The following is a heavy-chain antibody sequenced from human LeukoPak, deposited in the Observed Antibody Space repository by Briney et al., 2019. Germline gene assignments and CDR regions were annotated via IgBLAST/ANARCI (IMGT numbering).Heavy chain of an antibody. CDR2: ISSGGGAM. CDR3: ARLGVAGGWGGSDI. D-gene: IGHD6-19*01. V-gene: IGHV3-48*02. Sequence: GGSLRLSCAASGFTLTSYSMNWVRQAPGKGLEWVSYISSGGGAMYYADSVKGRFTISRDSAKNSLDLQMNSLRDEDTAVYYCARLGVAGGWGGSDIWGQGTMVTVSS. CDR1: GFTLTSYS. J-gene: IGHJ3*02.